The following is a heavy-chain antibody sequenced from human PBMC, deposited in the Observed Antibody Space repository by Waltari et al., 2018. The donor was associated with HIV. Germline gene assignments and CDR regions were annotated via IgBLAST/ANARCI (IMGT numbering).Heavy chain of an antibody. Sequence: EVQLVESGGGLVQPGGSLRLSCAASGFTFSSYWMHWVRHAPGKGLVWVSRINSDGSSTSYADSVKGRFTISRDNAKNTLYLQMNSLRAEDTAVYYCARENYDVWFMVFDIWGQGTMVTVSS. CDR3: ARENYDVWFMVFDI. V-gene: IGHV3-74*01. CDR2: INSDGSST. J-gene: IGHJ3*02. D-gene: IGHD3-3*01. CDR1: GFTFSSYW.